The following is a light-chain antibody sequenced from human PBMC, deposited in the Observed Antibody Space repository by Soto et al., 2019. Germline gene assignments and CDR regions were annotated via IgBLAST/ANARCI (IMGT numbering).Light chain of an antibody. CDR1: QSVGSK. CDR2: GAS. V-gene: IGKV3-15*01. J-gene: IGKJ4*01. Sequence: EVLLTQSPSTLPVSPGAGATLSCRASQSVGSKLAWYQQKPGQTPRVLIYGASTRAIGIPARFSGSGFGTEFTLTISSLQYEDFVVHYCQQYSNWPLLSFGGGTKVDIK. CDR3: QQYSNWPLLS.